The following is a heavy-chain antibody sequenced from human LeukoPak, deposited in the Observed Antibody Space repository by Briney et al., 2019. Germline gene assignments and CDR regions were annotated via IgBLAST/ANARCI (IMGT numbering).Heavy chain of an antibody. CDR1: GFTFSSYW. D-gene: IGHD3-3*01. CDR3: ARDRRLITIFGVVIISGMDV. CDR2: INSDGSST. J-gene: IGHJ6*04. V-gene: IGHV3-74*01. Sequence: GGSLRLSRAACGFTFSSYWMHWVRQAPGKGLVWVSRINSDGSSTSYADSVKGRFTISRDNAKNTLYLQMNSLRAEDTAVYYCARDRRLITIFGVVIISGMDVWGKGTTVTVSS.